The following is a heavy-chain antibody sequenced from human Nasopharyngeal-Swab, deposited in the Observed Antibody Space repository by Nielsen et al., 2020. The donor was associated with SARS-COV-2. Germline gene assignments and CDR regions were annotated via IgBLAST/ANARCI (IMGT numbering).Heavy chain of an antibody. CDR3: AKDLPKQQLAQYYYYGMDV. Sequence: GESLKISCAASEFTFSSYAMSWVRQAPGKGLEWVSAISGSGGSTYYADSVKGRFTISRDNSKNTLYLQMNSLRAEDTAVYYCAKDLPKQQLAQYYYYGMDVWGQGTTVTVSS. J-gene: IGHJ6*02. V-gene: IGHV3-23*01. CDR2: ISGSGGST. CDR1: EFTFSSYA. D-gene: IGHD6-13*01.